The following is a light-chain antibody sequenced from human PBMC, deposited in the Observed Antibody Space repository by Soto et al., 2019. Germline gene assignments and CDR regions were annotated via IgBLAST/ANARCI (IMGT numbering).Light chain of an antibody. CDR3: QQYGFSLIT. CDR2: GAS. Sequence: EIVLTQSPGTLSLSPGERATLSCRASQSISSNYLAWYQQKPGQAPRLLIYGASNRATGIPDRFSGSASGTDFTLTISRLEPEDFAVYYCQQYGFSLITFGQGTRLEI. CDR1: QSISSNY. J-gene: IGKJ5*01. V-gene: IGKV3-20*01.